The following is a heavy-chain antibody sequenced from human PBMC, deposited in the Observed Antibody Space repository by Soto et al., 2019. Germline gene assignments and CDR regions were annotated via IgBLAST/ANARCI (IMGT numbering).Heavy chain of an antibody. Sequence: PSQTLSLTCAISGDSVPSNSAAWNWIRQSPSRGLEWLGRTYYRSKWYNDYAVSVKSRITINPDTSKNQFSLQLNSVTPEDTAVYYCARESIAAAGPKVVYYYGMDVWGQGTTVTVSS. CDR1: GDSVPSNSAA. J-gene: IGHJ6*02. CDR2: TYYRSKWYN. V-gene: IGHV6-1*01. CDR3: ARESIAAAGPKVVYYYGMDV. D-gene: IGHD6-13*01.